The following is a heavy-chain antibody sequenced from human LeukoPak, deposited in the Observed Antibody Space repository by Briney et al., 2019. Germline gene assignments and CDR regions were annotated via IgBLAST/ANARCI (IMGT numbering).Heavy chain of an antibody. CDR3: ARDFNRRIDY. V-gene: IGHV1-18*01. D-gene: IGHD1-14*01. CDR1: GYTFTSYG. J-gene: IGHJ4*02. CDR2: ISGYNGNT. Sequence: ASVKVSCKASGYTFTSYGISWVRQAPGQGLEWMGWISGYNGNTKYVQKLQGRATMATDTSTSTAYMELRSLRSDDTAVYYCARDFNRRIDYWGQGTLVTVSS.